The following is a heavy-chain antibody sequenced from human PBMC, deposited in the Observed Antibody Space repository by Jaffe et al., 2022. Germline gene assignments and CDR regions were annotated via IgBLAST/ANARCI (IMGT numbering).Heavy chain of an antibody. CDR3: ARGLYSGSYWVGAFDI. J-gene: IGHJ3*02. CDR2: IYSGGST. D-gene: IGHD1-26*01. V-gene: IGHV3-66*02. Sequence: EVQLVESGGGLVQPGGSLRLSCAASGFTVSSNYMSWVRQAPGKGLEWVSVIYSGGSTYYADSVKGRFTISRDNSKNTLYLQMNSLRAEDTAVYYCARGLYSGSYWVGAFDIWGQGTMVTVSS. CDR1: GFTVSSNY.